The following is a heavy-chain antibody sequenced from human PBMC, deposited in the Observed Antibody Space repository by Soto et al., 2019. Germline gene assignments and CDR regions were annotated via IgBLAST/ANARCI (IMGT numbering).Heavy chain of an antibody. V-gene: IGHV4-39*01. J-gene: IGHJ5*02. Sequence: SETLSLTCTVSGGSISSSSYYWGWIRQPPGKGLEWIGSIYYSGSTYYNPSLKSRVTISVDTSKNQFSLKLSPVTAADTAVYYCASGSNPQDHWFDPWGQGTLVTVSS. CDR1: GGSISSSSYY. D-gene: IGHD4-4*01. CDR2: IYYSGST. CDR3: ASGSNPQDHWFDP.